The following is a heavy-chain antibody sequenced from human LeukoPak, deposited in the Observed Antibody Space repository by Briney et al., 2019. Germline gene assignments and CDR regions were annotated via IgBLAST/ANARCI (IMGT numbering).Heavy chain of an antibody. CDR2: IYPGDSDT. D-gene: IGHD3-10*01. Sequence: GESLKISCEASGYTFTTYWIGWVRQMPGKGLEWMGIIYPGDSDTRYSPSFQGQVTISADKSISTAYLQWSSLKASDTAIYYCARQHGSGSYYSRAIDYWGQGTLVTVSS. CDR1: GYTFTTYW. V-gene: IGHV5-51*01. CDR3: ARQHGSGSYYSRAIDY. J-gene: IGHJ4*02.